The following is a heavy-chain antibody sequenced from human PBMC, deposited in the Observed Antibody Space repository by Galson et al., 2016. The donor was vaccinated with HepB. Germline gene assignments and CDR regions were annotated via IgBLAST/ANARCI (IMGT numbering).Heavy chain of an antibody. CDR3: AREPSYGSGSTFDS. V-gene: IGHV3-49*03. D-gene: IGHD6-25*01. CDR1: GFTFGDYS. J-gene: IGHJ4*02. CDR2: ITTEPYGGTT. Sequence: SLRLSCASSGFTFGDYSMGWFRQAPGRGLEWVAFITTEPYGGTTEYAASVKGRFTISRDDSKRIAYLQMSGLKAEDTAVYYCAREPSYGSGSTFDSWGQGTLVTVSS.